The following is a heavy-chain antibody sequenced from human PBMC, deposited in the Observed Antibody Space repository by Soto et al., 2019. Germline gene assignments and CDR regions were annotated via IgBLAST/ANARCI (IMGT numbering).Heavy chain of an antibody. CDR1: GFTFSNYG. J-gene: IGHJ4*02. Sequence: GGSLRLSCAPSGFTFSNYGMHWVRQTPGKGLEWVAVIWSDGSRTIYEDSVKGRFTISRDNSENTLFLQMNSLRAEDTGVYYCARDDDFQANAFDYWGQGTLVTVSS. V-gene: IGHV3-33*01. CDR2: IWSDGSRT. CDR3: ARDDDFQANAFDY. D-gene: IGHD2-21*02.